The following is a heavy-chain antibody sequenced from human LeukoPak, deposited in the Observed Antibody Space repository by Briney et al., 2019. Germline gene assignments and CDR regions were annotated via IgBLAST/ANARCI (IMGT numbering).Heavy chain of an antibody. CDR2: INHSGST. CDR1: GYSISSGYY. CDR3: ARGPPGYYYDSSGYYYVLGRGYFDY. J-gene: IGHJ4*02. D-gene: IGHD3-22*01. V-gene: IGHV4-34*01. Sequence: PSETLSLTCIVSGYSISSGYYWSWIRQPPGKGLEWIGEINHSGSTNYNPSLKSRVTISVDTSKNQFSLKLSSVTAADTAVYYCARGPPGYYYDSSGYYYVLGRGYFDYWGQGTLVTVSS.